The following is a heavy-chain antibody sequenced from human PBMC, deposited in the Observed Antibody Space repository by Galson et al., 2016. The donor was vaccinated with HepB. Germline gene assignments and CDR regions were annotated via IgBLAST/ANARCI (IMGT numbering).Heavy chain of an antibody. V-gene: IGHV3-64D*06. J-gene: IGHJ6*02. Sequence: SLRLSCAASGFSFSSYPMHWVRQAPGKGLEYVSGITTNGDDTKYADSVKGRFTIFRDNSKNTLYLQMRSLRAEDTAVYYCVKSNLAAPGGFYSMDVWGQGTTVTVSS. CDR1: GFSFSSYP. CDR2: ITTNGDDT. CDR3: VKSNLAAPGGFYSMDV. D-gene: IGHD6-13*01.